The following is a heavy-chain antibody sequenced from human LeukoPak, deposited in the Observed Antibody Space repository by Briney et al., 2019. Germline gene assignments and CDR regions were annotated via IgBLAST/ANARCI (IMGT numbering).Heavy chain of an antibody. D-gene: IGHD6-19*01. CDR3: AKDFGGWYPDAFDI. Sequence: GGSLRLSCAASGFTFSSHWMSWVRQAPGKGLEWVANIKQDGSEKYYVDSVKGRFTISRDNAKNSLYLQMNSLRAEDTAVYYCAKDFGGWYPDAFDIWGQGTMVTVSS. CDR1: GFTFSSHW. V-gene: IGHV3-7*03. J-gene: IGHJ3*02. CDR2: IKQDGSEK.